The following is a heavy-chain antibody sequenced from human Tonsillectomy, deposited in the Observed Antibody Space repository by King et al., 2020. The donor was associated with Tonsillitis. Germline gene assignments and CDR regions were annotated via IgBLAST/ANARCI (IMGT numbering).Heavy chain of an antibody. CDR1: GFTFGNYG. V-gene: IGHV3-30*18. D-gene: IGHD3-3*01. Sequence: VQLVESGGGVVQPGTSLRLSCAASGFTFGNYGMHWVRQAPGKGLEWVALIAYDASYENYADSVKGRFTISRDNSKNTLHLEMNSLRVEDTAVYYCAKEGFGFATWYVDLWGRGTLVTVSS. J-gene: IGHJ2*01. CDR2: IAYDASYE. CDR3: AKEGFGFATWYVDL.